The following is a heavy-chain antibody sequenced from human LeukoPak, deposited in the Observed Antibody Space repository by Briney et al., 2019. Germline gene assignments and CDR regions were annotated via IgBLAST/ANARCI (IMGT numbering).Heavy chain of an antibody. J-gene: IGHJ4*02. CDR2: IYTSGST. Sequence: PSETLSLTCTVSGGSISSGSYYWSWIRQPAGKGLEWIGRIYTSGSTNYNPSLKSRVTMSVDTSKNQFSLKLSSVTAADTAVYYCARESDGYYYDSSGTLHKWDYFDYWGQGTLVTVSS. D-gene: IGHD3-22*01. CDR3: ARESDGYYYDSSGTLHKWDYFDY. V-gene: IGHV4-61*02. CDR1: GGSISSGSYY.